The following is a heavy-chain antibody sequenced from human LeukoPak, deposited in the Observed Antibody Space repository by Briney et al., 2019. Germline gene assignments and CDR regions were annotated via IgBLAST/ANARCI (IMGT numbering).Heavy chain of an antibody. V-gene: IGHV4-34*01. CDR2: INHSGNT. D-gene: IGHD4-17*01. CDR1: GGSFSGYY. Sequence: SETLSLTCAVYGGSFSGYYWSWIRQPPGKGLEWIGEINHSGNTNYNPSLKSRVTILVDTSKNQFSLKLSSVTAADTAVYYCARGEYGDYLDYWGQGTLVTVSS. CDR3: ARGEYGDYLDY. J-gene: IGHJ4*02.